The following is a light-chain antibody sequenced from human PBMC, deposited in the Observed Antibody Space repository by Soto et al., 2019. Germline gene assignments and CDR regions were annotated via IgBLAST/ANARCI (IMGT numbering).Light chain of an antibody. Sequence: ISCRSSQSLLYSNGHNYLDWYLQKPGQTPQLLIYLGSTRASGVPSRFSGSGSGTDFTLTISTLQPDDFATYYCQQSNTTPRTFGQGTKVDIK. J-gene: IGKJ2*01. CDR2: LGS. CDR3: QQSNTTPRT. V-gene: IGKV2-28*01. CDR1: QSLLYSNGHNY.